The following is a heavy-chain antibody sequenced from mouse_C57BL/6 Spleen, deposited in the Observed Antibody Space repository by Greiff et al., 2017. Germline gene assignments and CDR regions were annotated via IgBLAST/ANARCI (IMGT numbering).Heavy chain of an antibody. J-gene: IGHJ3*01. CDR1: GYTFTDYE. D-gene: IGHD1-1*01. Sequence: VQLQQSGAELVRPGASVTLSCKASGYTFTDYEMHWVKQTPVHGLEWIGAIDPETGGTAYNQKFKGKAILTADKSSSTAYMELRSLTSEDSAVYYCTKEGITTGGSAYWGQGTLVTVSA. V-gene: IGHV1-15*01. CDR3: TKEGITTGGSAY. CDR2: IDPETGGT.